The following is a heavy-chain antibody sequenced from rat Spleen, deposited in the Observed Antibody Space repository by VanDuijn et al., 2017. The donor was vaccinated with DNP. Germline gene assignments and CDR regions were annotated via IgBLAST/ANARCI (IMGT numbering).Heavy chain of an antibody. D-gene: IGHD1-11*01. V-gene: IGHV5S13*01. CDR3: ARGGRSYFDY. J-gene: IGHJ2*01. CDR1: GFTFSNSD. CDR2: ITTSGDST. Sequence: EVQLVESGGGLVQPGRSLKLSCAASGFTFSNSDMAWIRQVPGKGLEWVASITTSGDSTYSPESVKGRFTISRDNAKNTLYLQMNSLRSEDTATYYCARGGRSYFDYWGQGVMVTVSS.